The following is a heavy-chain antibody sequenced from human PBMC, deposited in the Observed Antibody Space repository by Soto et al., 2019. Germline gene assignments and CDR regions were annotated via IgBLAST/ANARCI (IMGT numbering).Heavy chain of an antibody. D-gene: IGHD3-10*01. CDR3: AHGDPLDFHY. CDR1: GFSLSSSGEA. CDR2: IYWNGFE. J-gene: IGHJ4*02. Sequence: QITLKESGPALVKPTQTLTLTCTFSGFSLSSSGEAVGWIRQPPGKALEWLALIYWNGFERYSPSLKSRLTITKDTSKNQVVLTVTKMDPVDTATYFCAHGDPLDFHYWGQGTLVTVSP. V-gene: IGHV2-5*01.